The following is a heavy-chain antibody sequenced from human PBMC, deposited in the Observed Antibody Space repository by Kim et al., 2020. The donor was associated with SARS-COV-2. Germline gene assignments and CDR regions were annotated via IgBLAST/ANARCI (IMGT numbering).Heavy chain of an antibody. CDR3: ARDGQEYCSGASCHHFDS. CDR1: GYTFTTYG. V-gene: IGHV1-18*04. D-gene: IGHD2-15*01. Sequence: ASVKVSCKASGYTFTTYGISWVRQAPGQGLEWLGWIGVFNGNTMYAQKFQGRVTMTTDISTSTAYIELRSLRSDDTAIFFCARDGQEYCSGASCHHFDSWGQGTLVTVSS. CDR2: IGVFNGNT. J-gene: IGHJ4*02.